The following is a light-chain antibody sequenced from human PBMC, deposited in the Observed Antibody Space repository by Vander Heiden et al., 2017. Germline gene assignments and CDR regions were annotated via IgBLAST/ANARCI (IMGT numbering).Light chain of an antibody. CDR3: QHRSDWPPVT. CDR2: DAS. V-gene: IGKV3-11*01. CDR1: HSVSSS. J-gene: IGKJ5*01. Sequence: EIVLTQSPATLSLSPGDSATLSCRASHSVSSSLAWYQQKPGQAPRILIYDASNRATGIAARFSASGSGTDFTLTISSLEPEDFAVYYCQHRSDWPPVTFGQGTRLEIK.